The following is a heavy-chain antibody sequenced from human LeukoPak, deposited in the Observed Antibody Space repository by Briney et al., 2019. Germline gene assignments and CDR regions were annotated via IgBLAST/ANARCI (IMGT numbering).Heavy chain of an antibody. CDR1: GFTFSTYA. J-gene: IGHJ3*02. CDR2: ILNDGSQE. CDR3: ARDDALGNNALDI. Sequence: GGSLRLSCAASGFTFSTYAMSWVRQAPGKGLEWVAVILNDGSQEKYADSVKGRFTISRDNSKNTLFLQMNSLRAEDTAVYYCARDDALGNNALDIWGQGTMVTVSS. V-gene: IGHV3-33*08. D-gene: IGHD7-27*01.